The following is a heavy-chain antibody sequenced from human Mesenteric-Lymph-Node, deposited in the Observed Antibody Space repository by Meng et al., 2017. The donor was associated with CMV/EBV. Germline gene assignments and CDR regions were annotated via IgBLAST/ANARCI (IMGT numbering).Heavy chain of an antibody. CDR2: IWYDGSNK. D-gene: IGHD3-22*01. J-gene: IGHJ4*02. CDR1: GFTFSSYG. V-gene: IGHV3-33*01. Sequence: GESLKISCAASGFTFSSYGMHWVRQAPGKGLEWVAVIWYDGSNKYYADSVKGRFTISRDNSKNTLYLQMNSLRAEDTAVYYCARDGGTMIVVESPLDYWGQGTLVTVSS. CDR3: ARDGGTMIVVESPLDY.